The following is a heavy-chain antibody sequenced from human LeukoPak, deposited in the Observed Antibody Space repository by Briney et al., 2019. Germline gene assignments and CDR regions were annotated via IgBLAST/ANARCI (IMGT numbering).Heavy chain of an antibody. J-gene: IGHJ4*02. CDR2: IYYSGST. Sequence: PSETLSLTCTVSGGSITSYYWSWIRQPPGKGLEWIGYIYYSGSTNYNPSLKSRVTISVDTSKNQFSLKLSSVTAADTAVYYCARIGSSWNFDFGYWGQGTLVTVSS. D-gene: IGHD6-13*01. CDR1: GGSITSYY. V-gene: IGHV4-59*01. CDR3: ARIGSSWNFDFGY.